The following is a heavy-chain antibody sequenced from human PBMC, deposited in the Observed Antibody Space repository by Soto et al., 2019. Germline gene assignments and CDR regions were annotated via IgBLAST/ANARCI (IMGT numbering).Heavy chain of an antibody. CDR2: IYSGGST. V-gene: IGHV3-66*01. Sequence: GGSLRLSCAASGFTVSSNYMSWVRQAPGKGLEWVSVIYSGGSTYYADSVKGRFTISRGNSKNTLYLQMNSLRAEDTAVYYCARDLTGTTFDYWGQGTLVTVSS. D-gene: IGHD1-7*01. CDR3: ARDLTGTTFDY. J-gene: IGHJ4*02. CDR1: GFTVSSNY.